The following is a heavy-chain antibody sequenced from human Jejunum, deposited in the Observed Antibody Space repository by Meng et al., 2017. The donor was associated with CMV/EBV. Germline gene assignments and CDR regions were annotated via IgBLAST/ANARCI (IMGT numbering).Heavy chain of an antibody. V-gene: IGHV1-8*01. Sequence: TSYDINWVRQATGQGLEWMGWMNPNSGNTGYAQKFQGRVTMTRNTSISTAYMELSSLRSEDTAVYYCARGRRRRGVPAAEVYYFDYWGQGTLVTVSS. CDR2: MNPNSGNT. J-gene: IGHJ4*02. D-gene: IGHD2-2*01. CDR3: ARGRRRRGVPAAEVYYFDY. CDR1: TSYD.